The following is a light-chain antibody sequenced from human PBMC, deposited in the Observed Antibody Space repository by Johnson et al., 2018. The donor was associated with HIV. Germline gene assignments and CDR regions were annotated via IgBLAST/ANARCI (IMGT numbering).Light chain of an antibody. CDR1: SSNIGHNY. J-gene: IGLJ1*01. CDR3: GTWDSSLSAL. CDR2: DNN. Sequence: QSVLTQPPSVSAAPGQKVTISCSGSSSNIGHNYVSWYQQLPGTAPKLLIYDNNKRPSGIPDRFSGSKSGTSATLGITGLQTGDEADYYSGTWDSSLSALFGTGVKVTVL. V-gene: IGLV1-51*01.